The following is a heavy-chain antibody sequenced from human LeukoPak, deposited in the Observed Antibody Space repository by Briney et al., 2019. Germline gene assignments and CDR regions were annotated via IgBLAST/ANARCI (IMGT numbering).Heavy chain of an antibody. J-gene: IGHJ4*02. Sequence: GGSLRLSCVASGFTFSSYWIHWFRQAPGKGLEWVSAISGSGGSTYYADSVKGRFTISRDNSKNTLYLQMNSLRAEDTAVYYCAKQTQLVDFDYWGQGTLVTVSS. CDR3: AKQTQLVDFDY. CDR2: ISGSGGST. V-gene: IGHV3-23*01. CDR1: GFTFSSYW. D-gene: IGHD6-13*01.